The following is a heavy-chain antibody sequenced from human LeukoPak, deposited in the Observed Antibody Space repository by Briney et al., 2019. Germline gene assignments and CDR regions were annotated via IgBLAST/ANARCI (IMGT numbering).Heavy chain of an antibody. CDR2: INHSGST. CDR1: GGSFSGYY. CDR3: ARDSRGAFDI. V-gene: IGHV4-34*01. Sequence: PSETLSLTCAAYGGSFSGYYWSWIRQPPGKGLEWIGEINHSGSTNYNPSLKSRVTISVDTSKNQFSLKLSSVTAADTAVYYCARDSRGAFDIWGQGTMVTVSS. J-gene: IGHJ3*02.